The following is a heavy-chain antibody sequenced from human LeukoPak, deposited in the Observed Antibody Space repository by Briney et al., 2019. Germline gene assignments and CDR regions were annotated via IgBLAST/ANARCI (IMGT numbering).Heavy chain of an antibody. D-gene: IGHD2-15*01. CDR2: ISYDGSNK. J-gene: IGHJ3*02. CDR3: AKGRVVHAFDM. V-gene: IGHV3-30*18. Sequence: GGSLRLSCAASGFTFSSYGMHWVRQAPGKGLEWVAVISYDGSNKYYADSVKGRFTISRDNSKNTLYLQMNSLRAEDTAVYYCAKGRVVHAFDMWGQGTMVTVSS. CDR1: GFTFSSYG.